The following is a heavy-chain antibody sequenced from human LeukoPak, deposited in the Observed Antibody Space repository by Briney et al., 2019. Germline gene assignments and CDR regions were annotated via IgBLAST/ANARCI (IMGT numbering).Heavy chain of an antibody. Sequence: SVKVSCKASGGTFSSYAISWVRQAPGQGLEWTGGIIPIFGTANYAQKFQGRVTITADESTSTAYMELSSLRSEDTAVYYCARRLLYYYGSAPYGMDVWGQGTTVTVSS. J-gene: IGHJ6*02. CDR3: ARRLLYYYGSAPYGMDV. V-gene: IGHV1-69*13. CDR1: GGTFSSYA. CDR2: IIPIFGTA. D-gene: IGHD3-10*01.